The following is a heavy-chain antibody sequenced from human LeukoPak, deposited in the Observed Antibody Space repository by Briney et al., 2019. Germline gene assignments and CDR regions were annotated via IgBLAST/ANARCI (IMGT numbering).Heavy chain of an antibody. Sequence: ASVKVSCKVSGYTLTELSMHWVRQALGKGLEWMGGFDPEDGETIYAQKFQGRVTMTEDTSTDTAYMELSSLRSEDTAVYYCATEVLAVAGTDYWGQGTLVTVSS. CDR2: FDPEDGET. V-gene: IGHV1-24*01. D-gene: IGHD6-19*01. CDR3: ATEVLAVAGTDY. J-gene: IGHJ4*02. CDR1: GYTLTELS.